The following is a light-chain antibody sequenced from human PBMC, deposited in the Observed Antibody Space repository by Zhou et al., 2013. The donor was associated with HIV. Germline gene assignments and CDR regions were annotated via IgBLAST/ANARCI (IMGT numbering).Light chain of an antibody. CDR2: DAS. CDR1: ASVSSY. V-gene: IGKV3-11*01. CDR3: QQRSNWPPFMYT. Sequence: DIVLTQSPATLSLSPGERATLSCRASASVSSYLAWYQQKPGQAPRLLIYDASNRATGIPARFSGSGSGTDFTLTISSLEPEDFAVYYCQQRSNWPPFMYTFGQGTKLEIK. J-gene: IGKJ2*01.